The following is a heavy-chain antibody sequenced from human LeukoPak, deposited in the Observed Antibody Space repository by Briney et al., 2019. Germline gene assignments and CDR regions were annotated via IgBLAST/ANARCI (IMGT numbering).Heavy chain of an antibody. J-gene: IGHJ4*02. CDR3: ARQGELAIDY. D-gene: IGHD1-26*01. Sequence: ASETLSLTCSVSGVSITNYYWSWIRQSPGKGLEWIGFIYNTGRTNYNPSLQSRVTMSIDTSKNQFSLKLSSVTAADTAVYYCARQGELAIDYWGQGTLVTVSS. V-gene: IGHV4-59*08. CDR1: GVSITNYY. CDR2: IYNTGRT.